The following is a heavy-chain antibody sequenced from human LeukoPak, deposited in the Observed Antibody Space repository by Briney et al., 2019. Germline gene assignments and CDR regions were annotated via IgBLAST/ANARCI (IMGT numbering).Heavy chain of an antibody. CDR3: TKDPLDY. V-gene: IGHV3-23*01. CDR2: ISGSAVGT. J-gene: IGHJ4*02. CDR1: GFTLSSYM. Sequence: GGSLRLSCVASGFTLSSYMMNWVRQAPGKGLEWVSGISGSAVGTFYSDSVRGRFTISRDSPKNTLYLQMNSLRVEDTAVYYCTKDPLDYWGQGTLVTVSS.